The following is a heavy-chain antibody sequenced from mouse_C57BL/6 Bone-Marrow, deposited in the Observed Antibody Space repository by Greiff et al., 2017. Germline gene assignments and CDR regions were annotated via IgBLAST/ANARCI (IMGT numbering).Heavy chain of an antibody. CDR3: ARGDGFRPWFAY. Sequence: VQLQQSGPELVKPGASVKIPCKASGYTFTDYNMDWVKQSHGKSLEWIGDINPNNGGTIYNQKFKGKATLTVDKSSSTAYMELRSLTSEDTAVYYCARGDGFRPWFAYWGQGTLVTVSA. D-gene: IGHD2-3*01. CDR1: GYTFTDYN. CDR2: INPNNGGT. J-gene: IGHJ3*01. V-gene: IGHV1-18*01.